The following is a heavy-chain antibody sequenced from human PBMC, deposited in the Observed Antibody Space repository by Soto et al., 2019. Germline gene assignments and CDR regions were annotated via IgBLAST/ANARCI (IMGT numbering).Heavy chain of an antibody. CDR1: GGTFSSYA. CDR3: ARAQGGGYGRYYGMDV. D-gene: IGHD5-12*01. CDR2: IIPIFGTA. J-gene: IGHJ6*02. Sequence: QVQLVQAGAEVKKPGSSVKVSCKASGGTFSSYAISWVRQAPGQGLEWMGGIIPIFGTANYAQKFQGRVTITADESTSTAYMELSCLGSEDTAVYYCARAQGGGYGRYYGMDVWGQGTTVTVSS. V-gene: IGHV1-69*01.